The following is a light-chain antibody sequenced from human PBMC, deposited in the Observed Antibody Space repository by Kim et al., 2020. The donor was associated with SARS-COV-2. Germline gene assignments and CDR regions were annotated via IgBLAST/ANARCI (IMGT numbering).Light chain of an antibody. CDR1: QTVGSH. V-gene: IGKV1-39*01. CDR2: GAS. Sequence: DIQMTQSPLSLSASVGDTVTITCRASQTVGSHLNWFQHKPGKVPKLLIFGASNLQRGAPSRFSASGSGTDFTLPISSLQPEDFVTYYCQQTYSIPTFGPGTKVDIK. J-gene: IGKJ1*01. CDR3: QQTYSIPT.